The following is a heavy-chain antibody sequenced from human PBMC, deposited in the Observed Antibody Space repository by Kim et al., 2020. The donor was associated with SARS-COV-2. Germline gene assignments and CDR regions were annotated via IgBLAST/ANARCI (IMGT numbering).Heavy chain of an antibody. J-gene: IGHJ6*03. Sequence: SLKSRVTISVDTSKNQFSLKLSSVTAADTAVYYCARGIAIGRYYYYYMDVWGKGTTVTVSS. CDR3: ARGIAIGRYYYYYMDV. D-gene: IGHD3-22*01. V-gene: IGHV4-34*01.